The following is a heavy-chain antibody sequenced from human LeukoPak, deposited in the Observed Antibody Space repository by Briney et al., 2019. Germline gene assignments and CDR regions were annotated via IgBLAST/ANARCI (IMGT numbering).Heavy chain of an antibody. Sequence: GGSLRLSCATSGFTFSTYAMHWVRQAPGKGLEWVAVISFDGTDKYYADSVKGRFTISRDSSKNTLYLQMNSLRAEDSAVYYCARHDDKYGGDYWGQGTLVTVSS. J-gene: IGHJ4*02. D-gene: IGHD3-22*01. CDR2: ISFDGTDK. V-gene: IGHV3-30*04. CDR3: ARHDDKYGGDY. CDR1: GFTFSTYA.